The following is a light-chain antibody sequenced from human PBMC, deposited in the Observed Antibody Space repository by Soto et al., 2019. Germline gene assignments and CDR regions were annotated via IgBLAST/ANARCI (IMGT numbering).Light chain of an antibody. CDR3: HLFGRSPFT. Sequence: DIVLTQSPGTVSLSPGESATLSCRASQSVSSNSLAWYQQKPGQAPRLLIYGASSRVTGIPDRFSGSGSGTFLTLTISRLEPEDFALCYCHLFGRSPFTFGQGTRLDI. V-gene: IGKV3-20*01. J-gene: IGKJ5*01. CDR1: QSVSSNS. CDR2: GAS.